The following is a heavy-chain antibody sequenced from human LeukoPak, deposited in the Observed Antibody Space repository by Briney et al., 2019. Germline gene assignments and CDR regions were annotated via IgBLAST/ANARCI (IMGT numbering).Heavy chain of an antibody. Sequence: PGGSLRLSCAASGFTFSSYAMSWVRQAPGKGLEWVSAISGSGGSTYYADSVKGRFTISRDNSKNTLYLQMNSLRAEDTAVYYCAKDAEILVNYYYYGMDVWGQGTTVTVSS. V-gene: IGHV3-23*01. D-gene: IGHD3-9*01. CDR1: GFTFSSYA. J-gene: IGHJ6*02. CDR3: AKDAEILVNYYYYGMDV. CDR2: ISGSGGST.